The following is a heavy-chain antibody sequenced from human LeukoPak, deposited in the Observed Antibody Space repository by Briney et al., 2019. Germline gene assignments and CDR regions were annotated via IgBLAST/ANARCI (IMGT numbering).Heavy chain of an antibody. CDR2: IDNDGSSA. CDR3: MREGGYDPFED. CDR1: GITFSYYW. V-gene: IGHV3-74*01. J-gene: IGHJ4*02. D-gene: IGHD5-12*01. Sequence: GGSLRLSCVASGITFSYYWMHWVRQAPGKGLVWVSRIDNDGSSATYADSVKGRFTISRDNAKNTLYLQLNSLRAEDTAVYYCMREGGYDPFEDWGQGTLVTVSS.